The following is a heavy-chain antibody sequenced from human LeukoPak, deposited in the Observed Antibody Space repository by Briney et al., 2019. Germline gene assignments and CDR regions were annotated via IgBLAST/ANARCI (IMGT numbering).Heavy chain of an antibody. D-gene: IGHD3-3*01. CDR2: ISAYNGNT. CDR1: GYTFTSYG. Sequence: ASVKVSCKASGYTFTSYGISWVRQAPGQGLEWMGWISAYNGNTNYAQKLQGRVTMTTDTSTSTAYMELRSLRFDDTAVYYCAREYYDFWSGYYNGLYNWFDPWGQGTLVTVSS. J-gene: IGHJ5*02. CDR3: AREYYDFWSGYYNGLYNWFDP. V-gene: IGHV1-18*01.